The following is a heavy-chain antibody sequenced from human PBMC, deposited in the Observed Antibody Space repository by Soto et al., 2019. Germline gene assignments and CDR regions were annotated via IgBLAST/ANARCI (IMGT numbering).Heavy chain of an antibody. CDR2: IYYSGST. V-gene: IGHV4-59*01. Sequence: PSETLSLTCAVSGGTISSYDWSWILQPPGKGLEWIGYIYYSGSTNYNPSLKSRVTISVDTSKNQFSLKLSSVTAADTAVYYCARSPITIFGVVNQYFGYWGQGTLVTVSS. CDR1: GGTISSYD. J-gene: IGHJ4*02. D-gene: IGHD3-3*01. CDR3: ARSPITIFGVVNQYFGY.